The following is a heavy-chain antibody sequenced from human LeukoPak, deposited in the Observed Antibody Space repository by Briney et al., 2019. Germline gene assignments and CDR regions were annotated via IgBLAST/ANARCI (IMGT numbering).Heavy chain of an antibody. Sequence: SETLSLTCAVYGGSFSGYYWSWIRQPPGKGLEWIGEINHSGSTNYNPSLKSRVTISVDTSKNQFSLKLSSVTAADTAVYYCARSLSVVVTAISRGNNWFDPWGQGTLVTVSS. D-gene: IGHD2-21*02. V-gene: IGHV4-34*01. CDR3: ARSLSVVVTAISRGNNWFDP. J-gene: IGHJ5*02. CDR2: INHSGST. CDR1: GGSFSGYY.